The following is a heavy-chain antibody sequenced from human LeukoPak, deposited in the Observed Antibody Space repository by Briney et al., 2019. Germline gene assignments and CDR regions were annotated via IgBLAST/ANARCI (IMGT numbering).Heavy chain of an antibody. Sequence: EASVKVSCKASGYTFTGYYMHWVRQAPGQGLEWMGWINPNSGGTNYAQKFQGRVTMTRDTSISTAYMELSRLRSDDTAVYYCARDRRDIVVVVAEEGNWFDPWGQGTLVTVSS. CDR3: ARDRRDIVVVVAEEGNWFDP. J-gene: IGHJ5*02. V-gene: IGHV1-2*02. CDR2: INPNSGGT. D-gene: IGHD2-15*01. CDR1: GYTFTGYY.